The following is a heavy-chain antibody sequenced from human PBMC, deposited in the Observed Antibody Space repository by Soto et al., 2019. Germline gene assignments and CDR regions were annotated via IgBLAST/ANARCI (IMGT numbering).Heavy chain of an antibody. CDR2: INAGNGNT. J-gene: IGHJ1*01. CDR1: GYTFTSYA. V-gene: IGHV1-3*01. Sequence: ASVKVSCKASGYTFTSYAMHWVRQAPGQRLEWMGWINAGNGNTKYSQKFQGRVTITRDTSASTAYMELSSLRSEDTAVYYCARDAGGGWAEYFQHWGQGTLVTVSS. CDR3: ARDAGGGWAEYFQH. D-gene: IGHD6-19*01.